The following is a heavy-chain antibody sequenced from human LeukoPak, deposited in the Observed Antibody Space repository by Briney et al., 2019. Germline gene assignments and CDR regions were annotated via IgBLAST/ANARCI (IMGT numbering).Heavy chain of an antibody. J-gene: IGHJ5*02. CDR2: MSYDEKNK. Sequence: GGSLRLSCAASGFTFREYAFHWVRQAPGKGLEWVALMSYDEKNKFYGDAVKGRFTISRDISNNSVYLQMNSPRVEDTAVYYCARAFPRYCSILSRYSRLDPWGLGTLVTVS. V-gene: IGHV3-30*01. CDR3: ARAFPRYCSILSRYSRLDP. CDR1: GFTFREYA. D-gene: IGHD2-15*01.